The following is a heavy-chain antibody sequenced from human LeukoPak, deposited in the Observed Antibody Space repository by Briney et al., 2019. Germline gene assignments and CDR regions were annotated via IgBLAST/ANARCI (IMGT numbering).Heavy chain of an antibody. J-gene: IGHJ4*02. CDR1: GFTFSGFA. V-gene: IGHV3-23*01. CDR3: AKSHSVAVAGTYSTYYFDS. D-gene: IGHD6-19*01. Sequence: GGSLRLSCAAPGFTFSGFAMSWVRQAPGRGLEWVSSISGSGASTYYADSVKGRFTISRDNSRNTLYLQMSSLRAEDTAVYYCAKSHSVAVAGTYSTYYFDSWGQGTLVTVSS. CDR2: ISGSGAST.